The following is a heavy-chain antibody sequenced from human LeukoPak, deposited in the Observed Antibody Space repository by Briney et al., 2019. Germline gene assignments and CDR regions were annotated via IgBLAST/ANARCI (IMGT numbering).Heavy chain of an antibody. D-gene: IGHD3-10*01. CDR3: ARDPWFGNYYLDV. V-gene: IGHV1-2*02. CDR1: GYIFTAYY. Sequence: ASVKVSCKASGYIFTAYYIHWVRQAPGQGLEWMGWMHPKSGDTNFAQRFQGRVTLTRDTTLSTVYVELSGLRSDDTAIYYCARDPWFGNYYLDVWGSGTTVTVSS. CDR2: MHPKSGDT. J-gene: IGHJ6*03.